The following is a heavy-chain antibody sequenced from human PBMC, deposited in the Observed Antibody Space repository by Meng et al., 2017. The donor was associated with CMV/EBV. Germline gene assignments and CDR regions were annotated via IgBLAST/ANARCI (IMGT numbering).Heavy chain of an antibody. CDR3: ARSRDYDFWSGYYRGYYYYGMDV. V-gene: IGHV3-7*01. CDR1: GFTFSSYW. CDR2: IKQDGSEK. Sequence: GGSLRLSCAASGFTFSSYWMSWVRQAPGKGLEWVANIKQDGSEKYYVDSVKGRFTIPRDNAKNSLYLQMNSLRAEDTAVYYCARSRDYDFWSGYYRGYYYYGMDVWGQGTTVTVSS. D-gene: IGHD3-3*01. J-gene: IGHJ6*02.